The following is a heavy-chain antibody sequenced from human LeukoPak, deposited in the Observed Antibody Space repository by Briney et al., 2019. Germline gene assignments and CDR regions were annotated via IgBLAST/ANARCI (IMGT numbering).Heavy chain of an antibody. CDR2: ISSSGSTI. CDR3: ARQLSSGPLDFDY. Sequence: GGSLRLSCAASGFTFSSYEMNWVRQAPGKGLEWVSYISSSGSTIYYADSVKGRFTISRDNAKNSLYLQMNSLRAEDTAVYYCARQLSSGPLDFDYWGQGTLVTVSS. CDR1: GFTFSSYE. V-gene: IGHV3-48*03. D-gene: IGHD6-19*01. J-gene: IGHJ4*02.